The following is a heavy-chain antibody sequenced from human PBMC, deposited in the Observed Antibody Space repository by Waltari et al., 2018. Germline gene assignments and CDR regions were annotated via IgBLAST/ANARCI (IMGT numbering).Heavy chain of an antibody. D-gene: IGHD6-19*01. J-gene: IGHJ4*02. V-gene: IGHV4-61*02. CDR3: AREDLAVRKTGGFDY. Sequence: QVLLQESDPGLVQASQTLSLTCTVSGDSISSADYYWSWIRRPAGKEMQWIGRVSSTGGANYDPSLKRRATISVDSSKNEFSLSLTSVTAADTATYYCAREDLAVRKTGGFDYWGQGVMVSVSS. CDR2: VSSTGGA. CDR1: GDSISSADYY.